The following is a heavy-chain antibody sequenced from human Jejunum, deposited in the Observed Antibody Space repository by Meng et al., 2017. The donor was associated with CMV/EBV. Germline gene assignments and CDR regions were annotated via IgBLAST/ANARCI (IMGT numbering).Heavy chain of an antibody. J-gene: IGHJ4*02. CDR3: ISGYSSATFDY. D-gene: IGHD6-19*01. CDR1: GDSITSSSYY. V-gene: IGHV4-39*07. CDR2: MYYSEST. Sequence: TVSGDSITSSSYYWGWIRPPPGQGLEWIGRMYYSESTYYSPSLKSRVTISVDTSKNQFSLKVRSVTAADTAVYYCISGYSSATFDYWGQGTLVTVSS.